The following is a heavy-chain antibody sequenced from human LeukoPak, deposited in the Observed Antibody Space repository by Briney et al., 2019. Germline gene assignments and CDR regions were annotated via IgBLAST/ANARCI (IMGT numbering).Heavy chain of an antibody. CDR2: IYSGGST. CDR3: ARENYGGNSGWFDP. D-gene: IGHD4-23*01. Sequence: GGSLRLSCAASGFTVSSNYMSWVRQAPGKGLEWVSVIYSGGSTYYADSVKGRFTISRDNSKNTLYLQMNSLRAEDTAVYYCARENYGGNSGWFDPWGQGTLVTVSS. V-gene: IGHV3-53*01. J-gene: IGHJ5*02. CDR1: GFTVSSNY.